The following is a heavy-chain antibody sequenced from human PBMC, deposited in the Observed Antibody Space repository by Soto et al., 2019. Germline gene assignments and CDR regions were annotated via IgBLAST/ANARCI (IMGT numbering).Heavy chain of an antibody. CDR2: VYYGGST. Sequence: SETLSLTCTVSGDSIRSYYWTWIRQPPGRGLEWIGHVYYGGSTNYNPSLQSRVTISLDTSKNQFSLRLTSMTAADAAVYYCAGEGALATFGVVWGQGTRVTVSS. V-gene: IGHV4-59*01. CDR3: AGEGALATFGVV. D-gene: IGHD3-3*01. J-gene: IGHJ4*02. CDR1: GDSIRSYY.